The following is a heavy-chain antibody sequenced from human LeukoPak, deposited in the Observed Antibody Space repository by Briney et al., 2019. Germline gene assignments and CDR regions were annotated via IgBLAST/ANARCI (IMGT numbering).Heavy chain of an antibody. V-gene: IGHV3-21*01. D-gene: IGHD3-16*01. CDR2: ISSSSSYI. CDR1: GFTFSSYS. J-gene: IGHJ4*02. Sequence: GGSLRLSCAASGFTFSSYSMNWVRQAPGKGLEWVSSISSSSSYIYYADSVKGRFTISRDNAKNSLYLQMNSLRAEDTAVYYCARDPPGGEIDYWGQGTLVTVSS. CDR3: ARDPPGGEIDY.